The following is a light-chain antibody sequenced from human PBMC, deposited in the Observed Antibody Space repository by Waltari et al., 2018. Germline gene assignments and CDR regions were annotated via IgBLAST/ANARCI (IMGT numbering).Light chain of an antibody. CDR1: QRVITY. V-gene: IGKV1-39*01. CDR3: QQSYSTPRT. Sequence: IQMTQSPSSLPASVGDRVTITCRASQRVITYLNWYQQRPGKATKLLIYAASSLQSGVPSKFSGSESGTDFTLTISSLQPEDFATYYCQQSYSTPRTFGQGTKVEIK. CDR2: AAS. J-gene: IGKJ2*02.